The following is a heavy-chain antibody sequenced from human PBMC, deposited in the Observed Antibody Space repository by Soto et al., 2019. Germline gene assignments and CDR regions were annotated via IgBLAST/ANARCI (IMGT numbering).Heavy chain of an antibody. CDR1: GGTFSSYA. J-gene: IGHJ3*02. CDR3: ARDGGAYCGGDCYSSGAFDI. D-gene: IGHD2-21*02. V-gene: IGHV1-69*13. CDR2: IIPIFGTA. Sequence: ASVKVSCKASGGTFSSYAISWVRQAPGQGLEWMGGIIPIFGTANYAQKFQGRVTITADESTSTAYMELSSLRSEDTAVYYCARDGGAYCGGDCYSSGAFDIWGQGTMVTVSS.